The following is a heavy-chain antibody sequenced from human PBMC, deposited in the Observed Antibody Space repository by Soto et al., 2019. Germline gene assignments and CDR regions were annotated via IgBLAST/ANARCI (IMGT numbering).Heavy chain of an antibody. CDR1: GGSISSGGYS. J-gene: IGHJ5*02. V-gene: IGHV4-30-2*01. D-gene: IGHD1-7*01. CDR2: IYHSGST. CDR3: ARAILELRGNWFDP. Sequence: SETLSLTCAVSGGSISSGGYSWSWIRQPPGKGLEWIGYIYHSGSTYYNPSLKSRVTISVDRSKNQFSLKLSSVTAADTAVYYCARAILELRGNWFDPWGQGTLVTVSS.